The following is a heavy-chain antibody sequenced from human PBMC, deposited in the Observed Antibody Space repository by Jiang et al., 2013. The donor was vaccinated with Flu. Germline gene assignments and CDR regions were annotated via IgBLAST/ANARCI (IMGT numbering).Heavy chain of an antibody. V-gene: IGHV3-48*03. D-gene: IGHD3-16*01. J-gene: IGHJ6*02. CDR3: AREGRSHMVAYTQYYYYGMDV. Sequence: QLVESGGGLVQPGGSLRLSCAASGFTFSSYEMNWVRQAPGKGLEWVSYISSSGSTIYYADSVKGRFTISRDNAKNSLYLQMNSLRAEDTAVYYCAREGRSHMVAYTQYYYYGMDVWGQGTTVTVSS. CDR1: GFTFSSYE. CDR2: ISSSGSTI.